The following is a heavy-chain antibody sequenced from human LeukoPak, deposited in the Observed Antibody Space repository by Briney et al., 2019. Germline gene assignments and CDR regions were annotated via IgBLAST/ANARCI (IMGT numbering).Heavy chain of an antibody. CDR2: IIPIFGTA. Sequence: ASANVSCKASGGAFSRYAVSWVRQAPGQGLEWMGGIIPIFGTANYAQKFQGRVTITADESTSTAYMELSSLRSEDTAVYYCARHRPPRPFDYWGQGTLVTVSS. J-gene: IGHJ4*02. CDR3: ARHRPPRPFDY. D-gene: IGHD6-6*01. CDR1: GGAFSRYA. V-gene: IGHV1-69*13.